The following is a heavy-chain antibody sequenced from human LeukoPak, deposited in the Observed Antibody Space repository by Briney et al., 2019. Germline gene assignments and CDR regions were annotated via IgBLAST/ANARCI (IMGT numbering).Heavy chain of an antibody. V-gene: IGHV3-53*01. CDR3: AREKGIL. CDR2: IYSGGST. Sequence: PGGSLRLSCAASGFIFSTNYMNWVRQAPGKGLEWVSEIYSGGSTDYSDSVKGRFTISRDNSKTTLYLQMNSLRAEDTAMYYCAREKGILWGQGTLVTVSS. J-gene: IGHJ4*02. CDR1: GFIFSTNY.